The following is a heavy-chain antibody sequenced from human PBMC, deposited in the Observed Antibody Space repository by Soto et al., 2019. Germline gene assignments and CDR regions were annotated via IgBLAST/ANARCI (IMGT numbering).Heavy chain of an antibody. Sequence: PVGSLILSCASSVFTCISYDMSWVRHAPGKGLEWVSTILVGGSTHYTDSVNGRFTISRDNSKNTVFLQMNSLTAGDTAVYYCAKATATGGGAFDICGQGTMVTVSS. CDR3: AKATATGGGAFDI. D-gene: IGHD2-8*02. CDR1: VFTCISYD. J-gene: IGHJ3*02. CDR2: ILVGGST. V-gene: IGHV3-23*01.